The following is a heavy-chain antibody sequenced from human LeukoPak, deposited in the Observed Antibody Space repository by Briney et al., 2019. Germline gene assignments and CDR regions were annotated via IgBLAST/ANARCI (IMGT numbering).Heavy chain of an antibody. CDR2: IYYSGST. D-gene: IGHD6-19*01. CDR3: ARQERAVAGKGRSGFDP. V-gene: IGHV4-39*01. Sequence: PSETLSLTCTVSGGSISSSSYYWGWIRQPPGKGLEWIGSIYYSGSTYYNPSLKSRVTISVDTSKNQFSLKLSSVTAADTAVYYCARQERAVAGKGRSGFDPWGQGTLVTVSS. CDR1: GGSISSSSYY. J-gene: IGHJ5*02.